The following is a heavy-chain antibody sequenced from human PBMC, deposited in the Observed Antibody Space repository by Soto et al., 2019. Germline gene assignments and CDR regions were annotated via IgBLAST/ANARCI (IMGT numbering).Heavy chain of an antibody. V-gene: IGHV4-59*08. D-gene: IGHD4-17*01. J-gene: IGHJ4*02. CDR2: IFYSGST. CDR3: ARGTTPNNY. CDR1: GGSMNSYY. Sequence: SETLSLTCTVSGGSMNSYYWSWIRQPPGKGLEWMGYIFYSGSTNYNPSLKSRVSISVDRSKNQFSLKLSSVTTADTAVYYCARGTTPNNYWGQGTLVTVSS.